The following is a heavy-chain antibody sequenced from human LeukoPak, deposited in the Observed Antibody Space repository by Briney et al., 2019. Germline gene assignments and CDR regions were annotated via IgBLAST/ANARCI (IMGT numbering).Heavy chain of an antibody. CDR3: TLFLTAIVAPTKADC. Sequence: GGSLRLSCAASGFTFSNAWMSWVRQAPGKGLEWVGRIKSKTDGGTTDYTAPVKGRFTISRDDSKNTLYLQMNSLKTEDTAVYYCTLFLTAIVAPTKADCWGQGTLVTVSS. CDR1: GFTFSNAW. D-gene: IGHD1-26*01. CDR2: IKSKTDGGTT. V-gene: IGHV3-15*01. J-gene: IGHJ4*02.